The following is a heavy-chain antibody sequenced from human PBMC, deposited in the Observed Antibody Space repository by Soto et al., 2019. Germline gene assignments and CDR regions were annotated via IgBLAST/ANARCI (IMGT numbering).Heavy chain of an antibody. J-gene: IGHJ5*02. CDR3: VRDRDRRWFDP. V-gene: IGHV3-11*01. CDR1: GFIFSDFY. D-gene: IGHD3-10*01. CDR2: ISRDGSAT. Sequence: QLVESGGGLVKPGGSLRLSCTASGFIFSDFYMAWIRQAPGKGLDWVSYISRDGSATYKDSVKGRFTVSRDNAKDSLYLQMNSLRDEDTAVYYCVRDRDRRWFDPWGQGTLVTVSS.